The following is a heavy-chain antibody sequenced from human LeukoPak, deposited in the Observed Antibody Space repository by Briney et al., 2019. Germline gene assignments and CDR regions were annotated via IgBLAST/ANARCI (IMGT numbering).Heavy chain of an antibody. CDR1: GFTFSSYA. CDR3: AKHRSHYCSGGSCYSWYYYYYGMDV. D-gene: IGHD2-15*01. V-gene: IGHV3-23*01. J-gene: IGHJ6*02. Sequence: GGSLRLSCAASGFTFSSYAMSWVRQAPGKGLEWVSAISGSGGSTYYADSVKGRFTISRDNSKNTLYLQMNSLRAEDTAVYYCAKHRSHYCSGGSCYSWYYYYYGMDVWGQGTTVTVSS. CDR2: ISGSGGST.